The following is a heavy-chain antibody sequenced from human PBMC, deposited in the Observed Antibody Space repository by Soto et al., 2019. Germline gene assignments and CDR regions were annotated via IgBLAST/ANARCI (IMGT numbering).Heavy chain of an antibody. V-gene: IGHV3-30*18. CDR3: AKGLLAIVGTTLPRDAFNI. J-gene: IGHJ3*02. CDR1: GFSFTTYV. Sequence: QVQLVKSGGGVVQPGRSLRLSCAASGFSFTTYVMHWVRQAPGKGLEWVAVISHDGSYKYYGDAVKGRFTISRDTSKNAVYLEMNSLRPEDTAVYYCAKGLLAIVGTTLPRDAFNIWGQGTMVTVSS. CDR2: ISHDGSYK. D-gene: IGHD1-26*01.